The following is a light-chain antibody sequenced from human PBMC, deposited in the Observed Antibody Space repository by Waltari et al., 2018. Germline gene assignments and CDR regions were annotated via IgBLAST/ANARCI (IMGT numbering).Light chain of an antibody. Sequence: QSALTQPASVSGSPGQSITISCSGTSSDFGNHNLVSWDQRHPGKPPTLIIYEASKRPSDISNHFSTSKSGNTASLTISGLQAEDEADYFCSSYADSDTWVFGGGTRLTVL. CDR2: EAS. V-gene: IGLV2-23*01. CDR3: SSYADSDTWV. J-gene: IGLJ3*02. CDR1: SSDFGNHNL.